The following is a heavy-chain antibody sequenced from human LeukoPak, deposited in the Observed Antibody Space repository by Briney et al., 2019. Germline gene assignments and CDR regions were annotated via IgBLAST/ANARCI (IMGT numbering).Heavy chain of an antibody. J-gene: IGHJ4*02. D-gene: IGHD5-24*01. CDR3: ARILGMATSYFDY. CDR1: GGSISSSNYY. Sequence: KTSETLSLTCTVSGGSISSSNYYWGWIRQSPGKGLEWIGSTGSTYYNPSLKSRVTLSVDTSKNQFSLKLSSVTAADTAVYYCARILGMATSYFDYWGQGTLVTVSS. V-gene: IGHV4-39*01. CDR2: TGST.